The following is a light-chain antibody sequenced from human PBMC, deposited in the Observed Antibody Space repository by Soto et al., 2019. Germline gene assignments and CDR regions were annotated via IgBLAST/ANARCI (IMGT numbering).Light chain of an antibody. V-gene: IGKV3-15*01. CDR1: HRVSSY. CDR3: QQYNNWPLT. CDR2: GAS. J-gene: IGKJ4*01. Sequence: EILMTQSPATLSVSPGESATLSCRASHRVSSYLAWYQQKPGQAPRLLIYGASTRATGIPARFSGSGSGTVFTLTISSLHSEDFADYFCQQYNNWPLTFGGGTKVEIK.